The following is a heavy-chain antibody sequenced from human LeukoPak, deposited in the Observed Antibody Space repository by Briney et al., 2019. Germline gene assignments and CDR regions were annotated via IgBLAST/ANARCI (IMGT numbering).Heavy chain of an antibody. CDR3: ARDLPSTPNWELDY. V-gene: IGHV1-2*06. Sequence: ASVKVSCKASGYTFAGHFIHWVRQAPGQGLEWMGRINPHSGVTEYAQKFQGRVTMSRDTSITTAYVEVSRLISDDTAVYYCARDLPSTPNWELDYWGQGTLVTVSS. CDR1: GYTFAGHF. D-gene: IGHD1-26*01. CDR2: INPHSGVT. J-gene: IGHJ4*02.